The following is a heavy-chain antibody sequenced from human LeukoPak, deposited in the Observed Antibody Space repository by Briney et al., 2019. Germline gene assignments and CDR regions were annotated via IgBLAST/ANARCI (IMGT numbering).Heavy chain of an antibody. D-gene: IGHD6-19*01. CDR2: ISYDGSNK. CDR3: AKARIAVALFDY. V-gene: IGHV3-30*18. J-gene: IGHJ4*02. Sequence: GGSLRLSCAASGFTFSSYGMHWVRQAPGKGLEWVAVISYDGSNKYYADSVKGRFTISRDNSKNTLYLQMNSLRAEDTAVYYCAKARIAVALFDYWGQGTLVTVSS. CDR1: GFTFSSYG.